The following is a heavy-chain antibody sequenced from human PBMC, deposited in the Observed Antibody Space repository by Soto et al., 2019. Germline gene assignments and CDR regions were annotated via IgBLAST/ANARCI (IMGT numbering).Heavy chain of an antibody. V-gene: IGHV1-3*01. Sequence: ASVNVSCKSSGYTFTNYALHWVRQAPGHGLEWMGWVNPSNGLTRYSENFQGRLSLTRDTSANTSYMELSSLRRDDTAVYYCARRLPAFDVWGQGTMVTVSS. CDR3: ARRLPAFDV. CDR1: GYTFTNYA. CDR2: VNPSNGLT. J-gene: IGHJ3*01.